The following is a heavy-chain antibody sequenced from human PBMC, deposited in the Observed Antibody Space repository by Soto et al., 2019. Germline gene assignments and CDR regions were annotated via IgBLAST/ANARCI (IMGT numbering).Heavy chain of an antibody. CDR2: IYYSGST. D-gene: IGHD3-9*01. J-gene: IGHJ3*02. CDR3: ARTYYDILTGYPDAFDI. CDR1: GGSISSGGYY. Sequence: QVQLQESGPGLVKPSQTLSLTCTVSGGSISSGGYYWSWIRQHPGKGLEWIGSIYYSGSTYYNPSLKSRVTISVDTSKNLCSLKLSSVTAADTAVYYCARTYYDILTGYPDAFDIWGQGTMVTVSS. V-gene: IGHV4-31*03.